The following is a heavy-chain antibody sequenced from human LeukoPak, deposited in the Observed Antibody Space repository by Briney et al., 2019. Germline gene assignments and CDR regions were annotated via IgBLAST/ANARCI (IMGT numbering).Heavy chain of an antibody. CDR3: ATSIAAHFDY. Sequence: GGSLRLSCAASGFTFSTYGMHWVRQAPGKGLEWVAFIQSDGSSKFYADSVKGRFTISRDSSKNTLYLQMNSLRTEDTAVYYCATSIAAHFDYWGQGTLVTVSS. CDR2: IQSDGSSK. J-gene: IGHJ4*02. D-gene: IGHD6-6*01. CDR1: GFTFSTYG. V-gene: IGHV3-30*02.